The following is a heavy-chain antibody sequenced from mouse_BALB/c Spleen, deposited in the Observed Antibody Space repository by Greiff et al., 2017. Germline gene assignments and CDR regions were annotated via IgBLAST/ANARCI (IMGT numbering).Heavy chain of an antibody. V-gene: IGHV3-8*02. Sequence: ESGPSLVKPSQTLSLTCSVTGDSITSGYWNWIRKFPGNKLEYMGYISYSGSTYYNPSLKSRISITRDTSKNQYYLQLNSVTTEDTATYYCASRGLRRTYYYAMDYWGQGTSVTVSS. CDR3: ASRGLRRTYYYAMDY. CDR2: ISYSGST. CDR1: GDSITSGY. D-gene: IGHD2-2*01. J-gene: IGHJ4*01.